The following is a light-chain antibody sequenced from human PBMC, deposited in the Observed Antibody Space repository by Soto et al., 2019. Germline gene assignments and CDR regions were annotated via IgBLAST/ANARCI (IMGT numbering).Light chain of an antibody. Sequence: QSALTQPRSVSGSPGQSVTISCTGTSSDVGAYDHVSWYQQHPGKAPKLMIHDVNQRPSGVPDRLSGSKSGNTASLTISWLHAEDEAYYYCCSFAAMSGYVFGNGTTLTVL. J-gene: IGLJ1*01. CDR2: DVN. CDR3: CSFAAMSGYV. CDR1: SSDVGAYDH. V-gene: IGLV2-11*01.